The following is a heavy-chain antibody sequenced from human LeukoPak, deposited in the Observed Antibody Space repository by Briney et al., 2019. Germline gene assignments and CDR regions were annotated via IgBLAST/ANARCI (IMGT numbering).Heavy chain of an antibody. CDR2: ISYDGSNK. CDR3: AKEIAVAGTMAFDI. CDR1: GFTFSSYE. V-gene: IGHV3-30*18. Sequence: GGSLRLSCAASGFTFSSYEMNWVRQAPGKGLEWVAVISYDGSNKYYADSVKGRFTISRDNSKNTLYLQMNSLRAEDTAVYYCAKEIAVAGTMAFDIWGQGTMVTVSS. J-gene: IGHJ3*02. D-gene: IGHD6-19*01.